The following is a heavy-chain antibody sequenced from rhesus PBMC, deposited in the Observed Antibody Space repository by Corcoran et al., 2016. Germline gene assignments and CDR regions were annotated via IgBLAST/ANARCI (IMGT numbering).Heavy chain of an antibody. CDR1: GYTFTDSY. CDR3: ARDRGIAAGYAFEF. Sequence: QVQLVQSGAGVRKPGSSVTVSCRASGYTFTDSYLRCVQQAPGQGLEGMGWINPYNGNTKYAQTVHGRVTTTRDKETRTADMELSSLRSEDTALYYCARDRGIAAGYAFEFWGQGLRVTGSS. D-gene: IGHD6-13*01. J-gene: IGHJ3*01. V-gene: IGHV1S2*01. CDR2: INPYNGNT.